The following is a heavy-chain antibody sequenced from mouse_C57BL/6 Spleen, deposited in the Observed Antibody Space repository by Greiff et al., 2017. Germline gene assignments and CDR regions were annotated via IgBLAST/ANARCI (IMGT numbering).Heavy chain of an antibody. CDR2: ISYDGSN. CDR1: GYSITSGYY. CDR3: ARLDYDYAGYFDY. V-gene: IGHV3-6*01. J-gene: IGHJ2*01. Sequence: EVQLVESGPGLVKPSQSLSLTCSVTGYSITSGYYWNWIRQFPGNKLEWMGYISYDGSNNYNPSLKNRISITRDTSKNQFFLKLNSVTTEDTATYDGARLDYDYAGYFDYWGQGTTLTVSS. D-gene: IGHD2-4*01.